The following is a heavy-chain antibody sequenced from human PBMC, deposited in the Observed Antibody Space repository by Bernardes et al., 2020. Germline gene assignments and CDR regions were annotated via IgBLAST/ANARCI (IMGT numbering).Heavy chain of an antibody. CDR2: IIPIFGTA. CDR3: ASAGASVGYCSSTSCYASSNWFDP. J-gene: IGHJ5*02. D-gene: IGHD2-2*01. CDR1: GGTFSSYA. V-gene: IGHV1-69*13. Sequence: SVKVSCKASGGTFSSYAISWVRQAPGQGLEWMGGIIPIFGTANYAQKFQGRVTITADESTSTAYMELSSLRSEDTAVYYCASAGASVGYCSSTSCYASSNWFDPWGQGTLVTVSS.